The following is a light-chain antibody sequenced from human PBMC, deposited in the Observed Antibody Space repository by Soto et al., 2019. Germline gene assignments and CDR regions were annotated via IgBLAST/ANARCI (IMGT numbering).Light chain of an antibody. V-gene: IGLV2-8*01. J-gene: IGLJ3*02. CDR3: NSYAGSNNWV. CDR2: EVS. CDR1: SSDVGGYNY. Sequence: QSALTQPASVSGSPGQSITISCTGTSSDVGGYNYVSWYQQHPGKAPKLMIYEVSKRPSGVPDRFSGSKSGNTASLTVSGLQAEDEADYYCNSYAGSNNWVFGVGTKVTVL.